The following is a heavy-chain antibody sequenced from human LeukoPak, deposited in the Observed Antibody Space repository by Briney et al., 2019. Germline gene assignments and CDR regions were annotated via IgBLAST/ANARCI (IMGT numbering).Heavy chain of an antibody. CDR1: GFTFSSYA. V-gene: IGHV3-23*01. CDR3: ATDSNGYQSLDY. J-gene: IGHJ4*02. CDR2: ISGSGGST. Sequence: PGGSLRLSCAASGFTFSSYAMSWVRQAPGKGLEWVSAISGSGGSTYYADSVKGRFTISRGNSKNTLYLQMNSLRAEDTAVYYCATDSNGYQSLDYWGQGTLVTVSS. D-gene: IGHD3-22*01.